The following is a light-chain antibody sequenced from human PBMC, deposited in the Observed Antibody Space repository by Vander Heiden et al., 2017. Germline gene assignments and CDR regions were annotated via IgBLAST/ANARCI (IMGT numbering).Light chain of an antibody. CDR3: AAWDDSLNAWV. CDR2: SNN. J-gene: IGLJ3*02. V-gene: IGLV1-44*01. CDR1: SSNIGSNT. Sequence: QSVLTQPPSASGTPGRRVTISCSGSSSNIGSNTGNWYQQLPGTAPKLLIYSNNQRPSGVPDRFSGSKSGTSASLAISGLQSEDEADYYCAAWDDSLNAWVFGGGTKLTVL.